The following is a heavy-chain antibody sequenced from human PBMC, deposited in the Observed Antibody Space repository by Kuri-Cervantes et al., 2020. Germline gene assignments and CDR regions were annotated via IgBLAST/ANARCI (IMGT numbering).Heavy chain of an antibody. D-gene: IGHD3-10*01. Sequence: ASVKVSCRASGYTFTSYYMHWVRQAPGQGLEWMGIINPSGGSTSYAQKFQGRVTMTRDTSTSTVYMELSSLRSEDTAVYYCARWEGYYGSGSYSYYMDVWGKGTTVTVSS. CDR3: ARWEGYYGSGSYSYYMDV. CDR1: GYTFTSYY. CDR2: INPSGGST. V-gene: IGHV1-46*01. J-gene: IGHJ6*03.